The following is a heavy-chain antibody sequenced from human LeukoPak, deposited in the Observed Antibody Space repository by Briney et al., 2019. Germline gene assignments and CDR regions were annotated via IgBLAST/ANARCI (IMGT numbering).Heavy chain of an antibody. D-gene: IGHD3-22*01. J-gene: IGHJ4*02. V-gene: IGHV3-64D*06. CDR1: GFTFSSYA. Sequence: GGSLRLSCSASGFTFSSYAMHWVRQAPGKGLEYVSAISSNGGSTYYADSVKGRFTISRDNSENTLYLQMSSLRAEDTAVYYCAPSPYYYESSVYSAGGQGPLVTVSS. CDR2: ISSNGGST. CDR3: APSPYYYESSVYSA.